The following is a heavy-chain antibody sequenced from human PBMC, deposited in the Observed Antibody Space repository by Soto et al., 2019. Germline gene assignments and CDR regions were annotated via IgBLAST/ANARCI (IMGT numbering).Heavy chain of an antibody. Sequence: EVQLVESGGGLVKPGGSLRLSCAASGFTFSTYSMNWVRQAPGKGLEWVSSISSSRSYIDYAGSVKGRFTISRDNAKNSLYLQMNSLRAEDTAVYYCARGYHYYDSSGYDKWDAFDIWGQGTMVTVSS. CDR1: GFTFSTYS. V-gene: IGHV3-21*01. J-gene: IGHJ3*02. CDR2: ISSSRSYI. CDR3: ARGYHYYDSSGYDKWDAFDI. D-gene: IGHD3-22*01.